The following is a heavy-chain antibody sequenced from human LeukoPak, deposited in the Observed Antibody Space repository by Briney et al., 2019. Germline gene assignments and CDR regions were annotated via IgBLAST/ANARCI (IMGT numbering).Heavy chain of an antibody. CDR3: AGQYSGWSHYYYGMDV. D-gene: IGHD6-19*01. CDR1: GYTLTELS. CDR2: FDPEDGET. Sequence: ASVKVSCKVSGYTLTELSMHWVRQAPGKGLEWMGGFDPEDGETIYAQKFQGRVTMTEDTSTDTAYMELSSLRSEDTAVYYCAGQYSGWSHYYYGMDVWGQGTTVTVSS. V-gene: IGHV1-24*01. J-gene: IGHJ6*02.